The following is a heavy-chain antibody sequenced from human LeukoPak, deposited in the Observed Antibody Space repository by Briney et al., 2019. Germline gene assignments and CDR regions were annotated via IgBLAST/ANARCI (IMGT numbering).Heavy chain of an antibody. V-gene: IGHV4-59*08. CDR1: GGSISSYY. Sequence: SETLSLTCTVSGGSISSYYWSWIRQPPGKGLEWIGYIYYSGSTNYNPSLKSRVTMSVDTSKSQFSLKLSSVTAADTAVYYCARSLGSSTSCFFNWGRGTLVTVSS. J-gene: IGHJ4*02. CDR2: IYYSGST. D-gene: IGHD2-2*01. CDR3: ARSLGSSTSCFFN.